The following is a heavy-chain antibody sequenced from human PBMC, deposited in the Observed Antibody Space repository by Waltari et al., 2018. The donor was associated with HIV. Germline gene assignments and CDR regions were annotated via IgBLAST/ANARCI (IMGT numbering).Heavy chain of an antibody. Sequence: QVQLHQWGSTVLKPSETLSLTCAVYGESFNDYYWTWIRQAPGKTLEWIGGVNHRGITYYSTSVRGRVKGRITISVNTAKNQFSLKLKSVTAADTAMYFCARWNDTKVFYYQFYYFDFWSQGTLVTVSP. CDR3: ARWNDTKVFYYQFYYFDF. CDR1: GESFNDYY. J-gene: IGHJ4*02. D-gene: IGHD3-3*02. V-gene: IGHV4-34*10. CDR2: VNHRGIT.